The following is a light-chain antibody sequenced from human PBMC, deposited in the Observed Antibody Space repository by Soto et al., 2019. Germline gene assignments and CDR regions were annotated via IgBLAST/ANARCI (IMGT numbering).Light chain of an antibody. Sequence: DIQMTQSPSTLSASVGDRVTITCRASQISSTWLAWYQQRPGKAPKLLIHDVSSLQSGVPSRFSGSGSGTEFTLTISSLQPDDFATYYCEQHNIFGQGTKVDIK. CDR1: QISSTW. V-gene: IGKV1-5*01. CDR2: DVS. J-gene: IGKJ2*01. CDR3: EQHNI.